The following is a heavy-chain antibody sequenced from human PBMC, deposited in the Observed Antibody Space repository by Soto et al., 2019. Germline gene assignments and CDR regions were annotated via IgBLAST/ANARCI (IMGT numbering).Heavy chain of an antibody. Sequence: EVQLMQSGGGLVQPGESLRLSCAASGLSFSNTWMHWVRQSPGKGLVWISYIISDGSSTTYAESVTGRFTISRDNGKNTVYLQMNSLRVEDTAVYYCTRDWAYSHASWGQGTLVTVAS. D-gene: IGHD1-26*01. CDR2: IISDGSST. CDR3: TRDWAYSHAS. V-gene: IGHV3-74*01. CDR1: GLSFSNTW. J-gene: IGHJ4*02.